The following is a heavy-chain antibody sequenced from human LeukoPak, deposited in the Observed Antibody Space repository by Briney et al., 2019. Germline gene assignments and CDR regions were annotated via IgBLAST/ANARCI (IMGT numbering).Heavy chain of an antibody. CDR3: AKSVVEITTPCYACAEYFLH. D-gene: IGHD2-2*01. J-gene: IGHJ1*01. V-gene: IGHV1-2*02. Sequence: ASVKVSCKASGYTFTGYYMHWVRQAPGQGLEWMGWINPNSGDTKYAQKFQGRVTMTRDTSISTAYIELSSLRSDDTAVYYCAKSVVEITTPCYACAEYFLHWGQGTLVTV. CDR2: INPNSGDT. CDR1: GYTFTGYY.